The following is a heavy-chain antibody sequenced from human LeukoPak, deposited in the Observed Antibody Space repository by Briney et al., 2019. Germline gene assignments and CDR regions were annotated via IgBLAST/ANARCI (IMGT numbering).Heavy chain of an antibody. D-gene: IGHD6-13*01. V-gene: IGHV3-23*01. J-gene: IGHJ4*02. Sequence: PGGSLRLSCAASGLTFSNYAMTWVRQAPGKGLEWVSSIVGSSPTKNYADSVKGRFTISRDNSKNTLYLQMNSLRAEDTAIYYCAKYAAEGALDSSDWSVLDYWGQGTLVTVSS. CDR1: GLTFSNYA. CDR3: AKYAAEGALDSSDWSVLDY. CDR2: IVGSSPTK.